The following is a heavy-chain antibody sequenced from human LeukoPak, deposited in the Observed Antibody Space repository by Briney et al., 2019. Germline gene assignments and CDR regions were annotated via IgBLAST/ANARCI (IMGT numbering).Heavy chain of an antibody. Sequence: PGGSLRLSCEVSGFTFDDHAINWVRQAPGKGLEWVANINWNGGSTGYGDSVKGRFTISRDNTKNSVFLQMHSLRGDDTALYYCARDMLLKDAFDIWGQGTMVIVSS. CDR1: GFTFDDHA. J-gene: IGHJ3*02. CDR3: ARDMLLKDAFDI. V-gene: IGHV3-20*04. D-gene: IGHD3-10*02. CDR2: INWNGGST.